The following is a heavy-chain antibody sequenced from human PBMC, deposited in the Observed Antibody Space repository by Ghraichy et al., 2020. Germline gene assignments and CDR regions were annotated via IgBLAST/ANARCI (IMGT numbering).Heavy chain of an antibody. CDR3: ARVGVAAAGYYYYGMDV. Sequence: SQTLSLTCTVSGGSISSYYWSWIRQPPGKGLEWIGYIYYSGNTNYNPSLKSRVTISVDTSKNQFSLKLSSVTAADTAVYYCARVGVAAAGYYYYGMDVWGQGTTVTVSS. J-gene: IGHJ6*02. CDR1: GGSISSYY. D-gene: IGHD6-13*01. CDR2: IYYSGNT. V-gene: IGHV4-59*01.